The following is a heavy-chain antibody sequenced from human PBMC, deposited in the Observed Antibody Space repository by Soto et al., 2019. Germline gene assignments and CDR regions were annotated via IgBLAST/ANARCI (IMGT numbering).Heavy chain of an antibody. Sequence: GGSLRLSCAASGFTFSSYSMNWVRQAPGKGLEWVSSISSSSSYIYYADSVKGRFTISRDNAKNSLYLQMNSLRAEDTAVYYCAREFHSDILTVRSVGIYYYYMDVWGKGTTVTVSS. CDR2: ISSSSSYI. CDR1: GFTFSSYS. V-gene: IGHV3-21*01. CDR3: AREFHSDILTVRSVGIYYYYMDV. D-gene: IGHD3-9*01. J-gene: IGHJ6*03.